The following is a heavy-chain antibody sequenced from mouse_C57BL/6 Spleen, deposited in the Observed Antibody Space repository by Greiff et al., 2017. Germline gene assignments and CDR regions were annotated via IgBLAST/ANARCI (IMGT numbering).Heavy chain of an antibody. D-gene: IGHD1-1*01. CDR2: IYPNNGGT. CDR3: ARSNYGSSPWFAY. Sequence: EVQLQQSGPELVKPGASVKIPCKASGYTFTDYNMDWVKQSHGKSLEWIGDIYPNNGGTIYNQKFKGKATLTVDKSSSTAYMELRSLTSEDTAVYYCARSNYGSSPWFAYWGQGTLVTVSA. J-gene: IGHJ3*01. CDR1: GYTFTDYN. V-gene: IGHV1-18*01.